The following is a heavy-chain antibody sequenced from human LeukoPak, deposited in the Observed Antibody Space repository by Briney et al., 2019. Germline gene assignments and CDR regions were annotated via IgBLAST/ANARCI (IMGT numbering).Heavy chain of an antibody. V-gene: IGHV3-48*02. CDR2: ISSSSSTI. CDR3: ARDPGGYSGYDSPPELY. Sequence: GGSLRLSCAASGFTFSRYSMNWVRQAPGKGLEWVSYISSSSSTIYYADSVKGRFTISRDNAKNSLYLQMNSLRDEDTAVYYCARDPGGYSGYDSPPELYWGQGTLVTVSS. CDR1: GFTFSRYS. J-gene: IGHJ4*02. D-gene: IGHD5-12*01.